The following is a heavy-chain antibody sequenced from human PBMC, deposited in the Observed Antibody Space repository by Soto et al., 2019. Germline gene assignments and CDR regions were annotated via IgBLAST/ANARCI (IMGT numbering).Heavy chain of an antibody. J-gene: IGHJ6*02. CDR1: GYTFTSYG. CDR3: ARDTSEVGATYDYYYGMDV. D-gene: IGHD1-26*01. CDR2: ISAYNGNT. V-gene: IGHV1-18*01. Sequence: QVQLVQSGAEVKKPGASVKVSCKASGYTFTSYGISWVRQAPGQGLEWMGWISAYNGNTNYAQKLQGRVTMTTDTSTSKAYMELRSLRSDDTAVYYCARDTSEVGATYDYYYGMDVWGQGTTVTVSS.